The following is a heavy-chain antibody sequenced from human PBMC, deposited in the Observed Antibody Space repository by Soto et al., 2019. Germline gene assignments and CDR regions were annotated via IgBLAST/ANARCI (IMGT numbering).Heavy chain of an antibody. J-gene: IGHJ5*02. CDR2: INHSGST. Sequence: QVQLQQWGAGLLKPSETLSLTCAVYGGSFSGYYWSWIRQPPGKGLEWIGEINHSGSTNYNPSLKSRVTISVDTSKTQFSLKLSSVTAADTAVYYCARGFIGPTWKKNWFDPWGQGTLVTVSS. V-gene: IGHV4-34*01. CDR1: GGSFSGYY. CDR3: ARGFIGPTWKKNWFDP. D-gene: IGHD1-1*01.